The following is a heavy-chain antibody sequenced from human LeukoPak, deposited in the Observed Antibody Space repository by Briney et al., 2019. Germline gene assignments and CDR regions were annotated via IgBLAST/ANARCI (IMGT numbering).Heavy chain of an antibody. CDR1: GGTFSSYA. CDR3: ARDIEGSGGYCSGGSCFYGMDV. D-gene: IGHD2-15*01. J-gene: IGHJ6*04. V-gene: IGHV1-69*06. Sequence: GPSVKVSCKASGGTFSSYAIGWVRQAPGRGLEWMGGIIPIFGTANYAQKFQGRVTITADKSTSTAYMELSSLRSEDTAVYYCARDIEGSGGYCSGGSCFYGMDVWGKGTTVTVSS. CDR2: IIPIFGTA.